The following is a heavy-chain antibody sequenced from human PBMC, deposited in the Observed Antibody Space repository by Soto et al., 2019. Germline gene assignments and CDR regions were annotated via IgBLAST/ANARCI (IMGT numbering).Heavy chain of an antibody. CDR1: GFSLTTSGVG. CDR3: AHRRGGSGHYVRYFDN. V-gene: IGHV2-5*01. Sequence: QITLKESGPTLVKPTQTLTLTCTFSGFSLTTSGVGVGWIRQPPGKALEWLALIYWNDDKRYSPSLQNRLTITKDTSKNQVVLTMTNMDPVDTATFYCAHRRGGSGHYVRYFDNWSQGTLVTVSS. CDR2: IYWNDDK. D-gene: IGHD4-17*01. J-gene: IGHJ4*02.